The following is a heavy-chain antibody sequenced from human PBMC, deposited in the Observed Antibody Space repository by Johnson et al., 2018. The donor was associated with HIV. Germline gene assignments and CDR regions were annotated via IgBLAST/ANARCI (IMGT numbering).Heavy chain of an antibody. CDR3: ARGGLTYYYDSSGYPDAFDI. D-gene: IGHD3-22*01. J-gene: IGHJ3*02. CDR2: IYSGGST. Sequence: VQLVESGGGLVQPGGSLRLSCAASGFTISSNYMSWVRQAPGKGLEWVSVIYSGGSTYYADSVTGRFTIPRANSKNTLYLQMNSLRAEDTAVYYCARGGLTYYYDSSGYPDAFDIWGQGTMVTVSS. CDR1: GFTISSNY. V-gene: IGHV3-66*02.